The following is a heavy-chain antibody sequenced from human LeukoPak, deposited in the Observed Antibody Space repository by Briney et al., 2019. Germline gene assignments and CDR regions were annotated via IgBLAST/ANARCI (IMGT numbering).Heavy chain of an antibody. D-gene: IGHD3-16*01. Sequence: SETLSLTCTASGGSISSYYWSWVRQPPGKGLEWVGFIYYSGSTNYNPSLKSRVTISVDTSKNQFSLKLSSLTAADTAVYYCARVHVDSYYYYGMDVWGQGTTVTVSS. CDR2: IYYSGST. J-gene: IGHJ6*02. CDR3: ARVHVDSYYYYGMDV. CDR1: GGSISSYY. V-gene: IGHV4-59*01.